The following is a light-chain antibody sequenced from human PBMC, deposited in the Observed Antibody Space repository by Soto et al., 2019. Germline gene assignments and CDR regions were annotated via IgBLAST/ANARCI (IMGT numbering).Light chain of an antibody. CDR3: QQYGSSGT. J-gene: IGKJ1*01. V-gene: IGKV3-20*01. CDR1: QSVSNNY. CDR2: GAS. Sequence: EVVMTQSPATLSVSPGERATLSCRASQSVSNNYLAWYQQKPGQAPRLLIYGASNRATGIPDRFSGSGSGTDFTLTISRLEPEDFAAYYCQQYGSSGTFGQGTKV.